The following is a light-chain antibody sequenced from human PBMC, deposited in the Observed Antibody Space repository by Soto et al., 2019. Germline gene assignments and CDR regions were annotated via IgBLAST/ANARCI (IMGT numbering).Light chain of an antibody. Sequence: DIQVTQSPWGRSAAVGDRVTITCRASQGISNALDWFQQKPGKAPKSLIYGVSSLRSGVPSRFSGSGSGTYFTLTISSLQPEDFGTYYCLQYNSYPRTFGQGTKVDIK. CDR3: LQYNSYPRT. V-gene: IGKV1-16*01. CDR2: GVS. J-gene: IGKJ1*01. CDR1: QGISNA.